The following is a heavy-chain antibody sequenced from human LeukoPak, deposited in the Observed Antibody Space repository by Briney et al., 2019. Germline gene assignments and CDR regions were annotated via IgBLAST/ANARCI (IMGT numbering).Heavy chain of an antibody. Sequence: GGSLRLSCAASGFTFSSYSMNWVRQAPGKWLEWVSSISSSSSYIYYADSVKGRFTISRDNAKNSLYLQMNSLRAEDTAVYYCSRATPTIVIDYWGQGTLVTVSS. J-gene: IGHJ4*02. D-gene: IGHD2-21*01. CDR2: ISSSSSYI. V-gene: IGHV3-21*01. CDR1: GFTFSSYS. CDR3: SRATPTIVIDY.